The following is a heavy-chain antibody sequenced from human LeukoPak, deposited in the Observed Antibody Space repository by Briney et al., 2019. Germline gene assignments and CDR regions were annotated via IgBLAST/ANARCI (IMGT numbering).Heavy chain of an antibody. V-gene: IGHV3-23*01. Sequence: PGRSLRLSCAASGFTFSSYAMSWVRQAPGKGLEWVSTISGSGGSTYYVDSVKGRFTISRDNSKNTLYLQMNSLRAEDTAVYYCAKDRLMGSSWYYLDYWGQGTLVTVSS. CDR2: ISGSGGST. CDR1: GFTFSSYA. D-gene: IGHD6-13*01. J-gene: IGHJ4*02. CDR3: AKDRLMGSSWYYLDY.